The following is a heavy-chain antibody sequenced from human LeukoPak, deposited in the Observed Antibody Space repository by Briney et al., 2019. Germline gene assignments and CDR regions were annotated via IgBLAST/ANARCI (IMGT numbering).Heavy chain of an antibody. J-gene: IGHJ4*02. D-gene: IGHD6-13*01. V-gene: IGHV3-23*01. CDR2: ISGSGGST. CDR1: GFTFSSYA. CDR3: ARDRFLGSSSFFVGPDY. Sequence: GGSLRLSCAASGFTFSSYAMSWVRQAPGKGLEWVSAISGSGGSTYYADSVKGRFTISRDNAKNSLYLQMNSLRAEDTAVYYCARDRFLGSSSFFVGPDYWGQGTLVTVSS.